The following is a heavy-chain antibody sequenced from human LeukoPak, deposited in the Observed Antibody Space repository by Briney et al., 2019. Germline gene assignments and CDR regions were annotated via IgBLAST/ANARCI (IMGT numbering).Heavy chain of an antibody. Sequence: SVKVSCKASGGTFSSYAISWVRQAPGQGLEWMGGIIPIFGTANYAQKFQGRVVITTDESTSTAYMELSSLRSEDTAVYYCARGGWLQLLPLDYWGQGTLVTVSS. CDR2: IIPIFGTA. CDR1: GGTFSSYA. J-gene: IGHJ4*02. V-gene: IGHV1-69*05. CDR3: ARGGWLQLLPLDY. D-gene: IGHD5-24*01.